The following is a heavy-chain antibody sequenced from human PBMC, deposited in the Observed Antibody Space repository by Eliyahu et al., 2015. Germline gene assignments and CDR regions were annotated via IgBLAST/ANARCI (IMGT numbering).Heavy chain of an antibody. Sequence: QVQLVESGGGVVQPGRSLSLSCAASGFTFNSYGMHWVRQAPGKGLEWVAVISHDGTNKYHADSVKGRFTISRDNSKNTLFLQMNSLRAEDTAVYYCANLLSRYTSSWYVADYWGQGTLVTVSS. V-gene: IGHV3-30*18. CDR1: GFTFNSYG. CDR3: ANLLSRYTSSWYVADY. D-gene: IGHD6-13*01. J-gene: IGHJ4*02. CDR2: ISHDGTNK.